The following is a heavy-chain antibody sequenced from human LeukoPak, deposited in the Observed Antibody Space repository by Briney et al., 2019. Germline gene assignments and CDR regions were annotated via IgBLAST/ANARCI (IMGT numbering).Heavy chain of an antibody. CDR3: ARARYPTYYYGSGSSEYFDY. V-gene: IGHV4-4*07. CDR2: IYTSGST. CDR1: GGSISSYY. J-gene: IGHJ4*02. Sequence: PSETLSLTCTVSGGSISSYYWSWIRQPAGKGLEWIGRIYTSGSTNYNPSLKSRVTMSVDTSKNQFSLKLSSVTAADTAVYYCARARYPTYYYGSGSSEYFDYWGQGTLVTVSS. D-gene: IGHD3-10*01.